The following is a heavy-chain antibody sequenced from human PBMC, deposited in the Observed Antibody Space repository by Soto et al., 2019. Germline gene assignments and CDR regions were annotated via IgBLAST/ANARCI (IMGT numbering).Heavy chain of an antibody. CDR2: TYYRSKWYN. CDR1: GDNVSTNSAG. V-gene: IGHV6-1*01. Sequence: SQTPSLTCVISGDNVSTNSAGWNWIRQSPSRGLEWLGRTYYRSKWYNDYALSVKSRITVHPDTSKNQFSLQLKSVTPDDTGVCYCVRNSWNAPPALDFWGQGNQVTVPS. CDR3: VRNSWNAPPALDF. D-gene: IGHD1-1*01. J-gene: IGHJ4*02.